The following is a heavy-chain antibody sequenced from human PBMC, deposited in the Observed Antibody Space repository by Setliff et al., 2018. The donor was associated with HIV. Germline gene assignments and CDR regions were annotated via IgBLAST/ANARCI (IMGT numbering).Heavy chain of an antibody. D-gene: IGHD2-21*02. J-gene: IGHJ4*02. V-gene: IGHV3-21*06. CDR1: GFTFSSYS. CDR2: ISSSSSYI. Sequence: GGSLRLSCAASGFTFSSYSMNWVRQVPGKGLERVSPISSSSSYIYYADSVKGRFTISRDNAKNSLYLQMNSLRAEDTAVYYCASGGGGYSGSRWFDYWGRGTLVTVSS. CDR3: ASGGGGYSGSRWFDY.